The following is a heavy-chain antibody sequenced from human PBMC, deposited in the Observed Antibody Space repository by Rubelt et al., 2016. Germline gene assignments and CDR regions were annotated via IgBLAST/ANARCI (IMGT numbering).Heavy chain of an antibody. V-gene: IGHV3-7*04. CDR2: INEDGSEK. CDR1: GDTFSKYW. Sequence: EVQLVESGGALVQPGGSLRLSCVASGDTFSKYWMAWVRQAPGKGPEWVANINEDGSEKYYVDSVKGGFPISSDNPQNSLYLLMYSLRADDTAVYYCTRSHYVFDYWGQGTLVTVSS. D-gene: IGHD3-16*01. J-gene: IGHJ4*02. CDR3: TRSHYVFDY.